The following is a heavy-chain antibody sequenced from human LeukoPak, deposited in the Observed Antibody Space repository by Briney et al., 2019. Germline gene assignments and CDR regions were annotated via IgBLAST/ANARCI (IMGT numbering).Heavy chain of an antibody. CDR2: IYYSGST. D-gene: IGHD2-2*02. J-gene: IGHJ4*02. V-gene: IGHV4-59*01. CDR1: GGSISSYY. Sequence: SETLSLTCTVSGGSISSYYWSWIRQPPGKGLEWIGYIYYSGSTNYNPSLKSRVTISVDTSKNQFSLKLSSVTAADTAVYYCAREIDPEPTYIVVVPTAIHYWGQGTLVTVSS. CDR3: AREIDPEPTYIVVVPTAIHY.